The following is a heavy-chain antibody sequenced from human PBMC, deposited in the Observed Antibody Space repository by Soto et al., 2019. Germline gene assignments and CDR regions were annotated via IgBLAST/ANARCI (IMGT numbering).Heavy chain of an antibody. J-gene: IGHJ4*02. CDR1: VFTVSSNY. CDR3: ARGYSSSWRHFDY. V-gene: IGHV3-53*04. CDR2: IYSGGST. D-gene: IGHD6-13*01. Sequence: GGSLRLSCAASVFTVSSNYMSWVRQAPGKGLEWVSVIYSGGSTYYADSVKGRFTISRHNSKNTLYLQMNSLRAEDTAVYYCARGYSSSWRHFDYWGQGTLVTVSS.